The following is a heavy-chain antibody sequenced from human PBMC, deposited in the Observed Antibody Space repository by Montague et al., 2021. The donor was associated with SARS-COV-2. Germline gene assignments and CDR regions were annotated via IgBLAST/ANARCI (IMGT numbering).Heavy chain of an antibody. D-gene: IGHD2-15*01. CDR2: IYHSGTT. CDR3: AREGLVVRGWFDP. J-gene: IGHJ5*02. V-gene: IGHV4-4*02. CDR1: GGSISSSNW. Sequence: SETLSLTCAVSGGSISSSNWWCWVCQPPGKGLEWIGVIYHSGTTNYNPSLKRRVNISVDKSKNQFFLKLRSVTAADTAVYYCAREGLVVRGWFDPWGQGTLVTVSS.